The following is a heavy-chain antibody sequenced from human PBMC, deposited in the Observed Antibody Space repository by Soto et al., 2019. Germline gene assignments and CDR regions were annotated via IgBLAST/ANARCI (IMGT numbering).Heavy chain of an antibody. Sequence: ASVKVSCKASGYTFTSYATHWVRQAPGQRLEWMGWINAGNGNTKYSQKFQGRVTITTDTSTSTAYMELSSLRSEDTAVYYCARDSRIAAALFFDDWGQGTRVTVSS. CDR3: ARDSRIAAALFFDD. V-gene: IGHV1-3*01. J-gene: IGHJ4*02. CDR1: GYTFTSYA. CDR2: INAGNGNT. D-gene: IGHD6-13*01.